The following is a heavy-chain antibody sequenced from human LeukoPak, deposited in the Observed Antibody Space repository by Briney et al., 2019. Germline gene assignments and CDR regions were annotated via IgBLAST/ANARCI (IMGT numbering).Heavy chain of an antibody. D-gene: IGHD1-14*01. Sequence: GGSLRLSCAASGFTLSRYWMSWVRQAPGKGLEWVANINEDGGERHYVDAVKGRFTISRDNAKNSLYLQMNSLRAEDTAVYYCARGGNLENWGRGTLVTVSS. CDR1: GFTLSRYW. V-gene: IGHV3-7*01. J-gene: IGHJ4*02. CDR2: INEDGGER. CDR3: ARGGNLEN.